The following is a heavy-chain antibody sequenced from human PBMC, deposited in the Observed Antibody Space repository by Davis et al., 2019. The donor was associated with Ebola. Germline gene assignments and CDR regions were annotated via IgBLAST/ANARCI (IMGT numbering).Heavy chain of an antibody. D-gene: IGHD1-26*01. V-gene: IGHV3-74*01. CDR2: INSDGSST. J-gene: IGHJ3*02. Sequence: GESLKISCAASGFTFSSYWMHWVRQAPGKGLVWVSRINSDGSSTSYADSVKGRFTISRDNAKNTLYLQMNSLRAEDTAVYYCARDRGGSYFAFDIWGQGTMVTVSS. CDR3: ARDRGGSYFAFDI. CDR1: GFTFSSYW.